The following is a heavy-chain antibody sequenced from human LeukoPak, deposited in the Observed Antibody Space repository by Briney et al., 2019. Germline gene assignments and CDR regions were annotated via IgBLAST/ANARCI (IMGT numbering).Heavy chain of an antibody. Sequence: GASVKVSCKASGYTFTGYYMHWVRQAPEQGLEWMGWINPNSGGTNYAQKFQGRATMTRDTSISTAYMELSRLRSDDTAVYYCASTRDYYDSSPPDYWGQGTLVTVSS. CDR2: INPNSGGT. CDR3: ASTRDYYDSSPPDY. CDR1: GYTFTGYY. V-gene: IGHV1-2*02. J-gene: IGHJ4*02. D-gene: IGHD3-22*01.